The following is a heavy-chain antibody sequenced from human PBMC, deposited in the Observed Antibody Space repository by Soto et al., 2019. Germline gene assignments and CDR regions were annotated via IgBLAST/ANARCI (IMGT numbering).Heavy chain of an antibody. CDR2: VYYTGST. J-gene: IGHJ4*02. CDR3: ARSVAVPGAHIDY. V-gene: IGHV4-59*01. D-gene: IGHD6-19*01. CDR1: GGSISGSY. Sequence: SETLSLTCSVSGGSISGSYWSWIRQSPGKGLEWLGYVYYTGSTNYSPALRSRVSISVDTSKNEFSLRLSSVTAADTAVYFCARSVAVPGAHIDYWGQGTQVTVSS.